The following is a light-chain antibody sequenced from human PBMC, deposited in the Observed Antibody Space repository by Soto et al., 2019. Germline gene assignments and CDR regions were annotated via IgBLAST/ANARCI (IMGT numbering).Light chain of an antibody. CDR2: LNSDGSH. J-gene: IGLJ2*01. V-gene: IGLV4-69*01. Sequence: QSVLTQSPSASASLGASVKLTCTLSSGHSNYAIAWHQQRPEKGPRYLMKLNSDGSHTKGDGIPDRFSGSSSGAERYLSISSLQSEDEADYYCQTWGTGIQVFGGGTKVTVL. CDR3: QTWGTGIQV. CDR1: SGHSNYA.